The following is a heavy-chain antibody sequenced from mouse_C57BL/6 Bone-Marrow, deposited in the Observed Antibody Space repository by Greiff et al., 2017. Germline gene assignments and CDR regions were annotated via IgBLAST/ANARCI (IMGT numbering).Heavy chain of an antibody. CDR1: GFTFSDYG. CDR2: ISSGSSTI. V-gene: IGHV5-17*01. D-gene: IGHD1-1*01. CDR3: ARRGTVVAFYDMDY. J-gene: IGHJ4*01. Sequence: EVTLVESGAGLVKPGGSLKLSCAASGFTFSDYGMHWVRQAPEKGLEWVAYISSGSSTIYYADTVKGRFTLSRDNAKNTLYLPMTSLRSEDTAMYDGARRGTVVAFYDMDYWGQGTTVTVSS.